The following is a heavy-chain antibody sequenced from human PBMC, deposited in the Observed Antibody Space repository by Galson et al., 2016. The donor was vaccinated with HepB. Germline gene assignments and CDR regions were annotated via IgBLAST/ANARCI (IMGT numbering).Heavy chain of an antibody. V-gene: IGHV6-1*01. CDR3: ARSPIVVVHTNWFDS. D-gene: IGHD2-15*01. CDR1: GDSVSSSDAA. J-gene: IGHJ5*01. CDR2: TYYRSKWYN. Sequence: CAISGDSVSSSDAAWNRIRQSPSRGLEWLGRTYYRSKWYNDYAESVNSRITINPDTSKNQFSLQLNSVTPEDTAVYYCARSPIVVVHTNWFDSWGQGTLVTVSS.